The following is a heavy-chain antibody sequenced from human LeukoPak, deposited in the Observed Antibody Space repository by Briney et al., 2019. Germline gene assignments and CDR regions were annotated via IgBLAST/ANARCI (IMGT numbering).Heavy chain of an antibody. Sequence: GGSLRLSCAASGFTFSSYAMSRVRQAPGKGLEWVSAISGSGGSTYYADSVKGRFTISRDNSKNTLYLQMNSLRAEDTAVYYCAKTGGDCSGGSCYGYFDYWGQGTLVTVSS. J-gene: IGHJ4*02. D-gene: IGHD2-15*01. CDR1: GFTFSSYA. CDR2: ISGSGGST. V-gene: IGHV3-23*01. CDR3: AKTGGDCSGGSCYGYFDY.